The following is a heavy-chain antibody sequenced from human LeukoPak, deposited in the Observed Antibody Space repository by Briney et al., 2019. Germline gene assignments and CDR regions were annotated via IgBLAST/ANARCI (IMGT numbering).Heavy chain of an antibody. V-gene: IGHV3-9*01. J-gene: IGHJ4*02. CDR1: GFTFDDYA. Sequence: GGSLRLSCAASGFTFDDYAMHWVRQAPGKGLEWVSGISWNSGSLGYADSVKGRFTISRDNAKNSLYLQMNSLRAEDTALYYCAKGCSTSCYNYWGQGTLVTVSS. CDR3: AKGCSTSCYNY. D-gene: IGHD2-2*02. CDR2: ISWNSGSL.